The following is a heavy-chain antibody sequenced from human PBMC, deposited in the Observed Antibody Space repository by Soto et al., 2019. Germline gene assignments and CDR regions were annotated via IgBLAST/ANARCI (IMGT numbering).Heavy chain of an antibody. J-gene: IGHJ4*02. CDR1: GFTFSSYG. D-gene: IGHD6-19*01. V-gene: IGHV3-30*18. CDR2: ISYDGSNK. CDR3: AKVRGQWLQPFDY. Sequence: PGGSLRLSCAASGFTFSSYGMHWVRQAPGKGLEWVAVISYDGSNKYYADSVKGRFTISRDNSKNTLYLQMNSLRAEDTAVYYCAKVRGQWLQPFDYWGQGTLVTVSS.